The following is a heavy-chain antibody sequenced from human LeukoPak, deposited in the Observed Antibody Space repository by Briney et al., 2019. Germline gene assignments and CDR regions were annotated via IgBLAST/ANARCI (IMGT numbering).Heavy chain of an antibody. CDR1: GFIFSSYS. CDR2: INSDGSAT. Sequence: GGSLRLSCAASGFIFSSYSMSWVRQAPGKGLLWVSRINSDGSATIYADSVRGRFTISRDNAKNTLYLQMSGLRVEDTAVYHCASDSPYYGMDVWGQGTTVTVSS. J-gene: IGHJ6*02. V-gene: IGHV3-74*01. CDR3: ASDSPYYGMDV.